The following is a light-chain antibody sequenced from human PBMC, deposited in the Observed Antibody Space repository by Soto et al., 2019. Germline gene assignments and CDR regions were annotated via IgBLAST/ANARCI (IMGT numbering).Light chain of an antibody. J-gene: IGLJ3*02. V-gene: IGLV2-14*01. CDR2: EVT. CDR3: CSYAGARTYVL. Sequence: QSALTQPASVSGSPGQSITISCTGTSSDVGGYKYVSWYQQYPGKAPKLIISEVTNRPSGISSRFSGSKSGITASLTISGLQAEDGGDYYCCSYAGARTYVLFGGGTKLTVL. CDR1: SSDVGGYKY.